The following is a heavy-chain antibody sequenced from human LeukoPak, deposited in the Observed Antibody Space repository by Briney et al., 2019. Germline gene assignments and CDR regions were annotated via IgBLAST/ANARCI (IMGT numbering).Heavy chain of an antibody. Sequence: SVKVSCKASGGSFSSYAISWVRQAPGQGLEWMGGIIPIFGTANYAQKFQGRVTITADESTSTAYMELSSLRSEDTAVYYCYSYYYDSSGYYYGPFDYWGQGTLVTVSS. D-gene: IGHD3-22*01. CDR3: YSYYYDSSGYYYGPFDY. CDR1: GGSFSSYA. V-gene: IGHV1-69*01. J-gene: IGHJ4*02. CDR2: IIPIFGTA.